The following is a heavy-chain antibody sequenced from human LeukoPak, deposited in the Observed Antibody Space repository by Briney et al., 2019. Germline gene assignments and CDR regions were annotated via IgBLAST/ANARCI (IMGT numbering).Heavy chain of an antibody. CDR3: AGVLESGSQNDY. D-gene: IGHD3-10*01. CDR2: INPNSGGT. CDR1: GYTFTGYY. Sequence: GASVKVSCKASGYTFTGYYMHWVRQAPGQGLEWMGWINPNSGGTNYAQKFQSRVTMTRDTSISTAYMELSRLRSDDTAVYYCAGVLESGSQNDYWGQGTLVTVSS. V-gene: IGHV1-2*02. J-gene: IGHJ4*02.